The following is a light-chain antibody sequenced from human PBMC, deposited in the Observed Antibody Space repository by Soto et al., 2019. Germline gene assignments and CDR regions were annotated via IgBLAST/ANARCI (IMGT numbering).Light chain of an antibody. CDR3: QQYNSWPWK. CDR2: GAS. Sequence: EIMMTQSPATLSVSPGGRATLSCRASQSISDTLAWYQQKPGQSPRLLILGASTRATGFPARFSGSGSGTDFTLTISSLQSEDLVVYYCQQYNSWPWKFGQGTKVEIK. V-gene: IGKV3-15*01. CDR1: QSISDT. J-gene: IGKJ1*01.